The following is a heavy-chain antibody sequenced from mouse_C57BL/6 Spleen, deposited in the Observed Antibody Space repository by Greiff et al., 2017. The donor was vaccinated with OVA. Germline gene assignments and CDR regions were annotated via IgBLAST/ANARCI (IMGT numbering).Heavy chain of an antibody. V-gene: IGHV1-63*01. CDR2: IYPGGGYT. D-gene: IGHD2-4*01. J-gene: IGHJ4*01. CDR1: GYTFTNYW. Sequence: QVQLQQSGAELVRPGTSVKMSCKASGYTFTNYWIGWAKQRPGHGLEWIGDIYPGGGYTNYNAKFKGKATLTADKSSSTAYMQFSSLTSEDSAIYYCARGGYDYDGDYYAMDYWGQGTSVTVSS. CDR3: ARGGYDYDGDYYAMDY.